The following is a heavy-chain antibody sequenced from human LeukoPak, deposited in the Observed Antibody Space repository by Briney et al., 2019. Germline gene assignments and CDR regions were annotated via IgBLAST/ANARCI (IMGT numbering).Heavy chain of an antibody. CDR3: GRGDSSGWYFDS. V-gene: IGHV3-20*04. CDR1: GFTFDDHG. Sequence: PGGSLRLSCGGSGFTFDDHGMCWVRQAPGKGLEWVSGISWNGGSTGYADSVKGRFTISRDNAKNSLHLQMNSLRVEDTALYYCGRGDSSGWYFDSWGQGTLVTVSS. CDR2: ISWNGGST. D-gene: IGHD6-19*01. J-gene: IGHJ4*02.